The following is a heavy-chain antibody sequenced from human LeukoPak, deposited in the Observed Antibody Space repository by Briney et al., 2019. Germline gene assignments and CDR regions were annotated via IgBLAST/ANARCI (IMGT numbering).Heavy chain of an antibody. CDR1: GFTFSSDW. CDR3: ARENWGSSFDY. D-gene: IGHD7-27*01. V-gene: IGHV3-74*01. Sequence: GGSLRLSCAASGFTFSSDWMHRVRQAPGKGLVWVSRINSDGSSTRYADSVKGRFTISRDNAKNTLYLQMNSLRAEDTAVYYCARENWGSSFDYWGQGTLVTVSS. J-gene: IGHJ4*02. CDR2: INSDGSST.